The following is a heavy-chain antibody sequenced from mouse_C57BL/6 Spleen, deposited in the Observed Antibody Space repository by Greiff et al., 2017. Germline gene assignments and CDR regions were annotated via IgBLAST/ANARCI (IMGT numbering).Heavy chain of an antibody. D-gene: IGHD2-12*01. CDR2: ISYDGSN. CDR1: GYSITSGYY. J-gene: IGHJ2*01. Sequence: EVQLQESGPGLVKPSQSLSLTCSVTGYSITSGYYWNWIRQFPGNKLEWMGYISYDGSNNYNPSLKNRISITRDTSKNQFFLKLNSVTTEDTATYYCARSSLYPIDYWGQGTTLTVSS. V-gene: IGHV3-6*01. CDR3: ARSSLYPIDY.